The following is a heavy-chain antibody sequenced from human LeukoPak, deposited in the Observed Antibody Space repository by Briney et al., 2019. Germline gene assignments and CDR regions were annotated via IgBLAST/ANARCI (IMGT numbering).Heavy chain of an antibody. V-gene: IGHV3-23*01. D-gene: IGHD4-23*01. Sequence: GGSLRLSCAASGFTFSTNAMAWVRQAPGKGREWVSAFGGTGGDINYADSVKGRFTISRDNSKGILYLQMNSLRAEDTAVYYCAKDILRWAFDYWGQGVLVTVSS. CDR2: FGGTGGDI. J-gene: IGHJ4*02. CDR1: GFTFSTNA. CDR3: AKDILRWAFDY.